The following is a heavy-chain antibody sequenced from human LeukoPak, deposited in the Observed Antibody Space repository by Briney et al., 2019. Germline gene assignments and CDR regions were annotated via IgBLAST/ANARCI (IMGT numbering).Heavy chain of an antibody. J-gene: IGHJ3*02. CDR2: IYSGGST. Sequence: GGSLRHSCAASGFTVSSNYMSWVRQAPGKGLEWVSVIYSGGSTYYADSVKGRFTISRDNSKNTLYLQMNSLRAEDTAVYYCARGTTGTMGDAFDIWGQGTMVTVSS. CDR1: GFTVSSNY. V-gene: IGHV3-53*01. CDR3: ARGTTGTMGDAFDI. D-gene: IGHD1-1*01.